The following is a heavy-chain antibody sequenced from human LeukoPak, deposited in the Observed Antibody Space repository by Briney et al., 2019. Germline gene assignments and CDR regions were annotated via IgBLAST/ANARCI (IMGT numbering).Heavy chain of an antibody. CDR2: THYTGET. D-gene: IGHD3-10*01. V-gene: IGHV4-59*11. Sequence: PSETLSLTCNVSGDSISGPYGNWIRQSPGRGLEWIGYTHYTGETNYNPSLKSRLTMSVDTSNNQVYLRLSSVTAADTAVYYCGRNLGSGSDHWGQGTLVTVSS. CDR3: GRNLGSGSDH. CDR1: GDSISGPY. J-gene: IGHJ4*02.